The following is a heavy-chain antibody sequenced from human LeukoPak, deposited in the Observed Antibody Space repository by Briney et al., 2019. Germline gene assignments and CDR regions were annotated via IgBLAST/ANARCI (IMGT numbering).Heavy chain of an antibody. CDR2: ISNDGSST. CDR3: ARDSYQQLGNFDY. V-gene: IGHV3-74*01. CDR1: GFTFTTFW. Sequence: GGSLRLSCATSGFTFTTFWMHWVRQAPGKGLVWVSRISNDGSSTNYADSVKGRFTISRDNAKNTLYLQMNSLRAEDTAVYYCARDSYQQLGNFDYWGQGTLVTVSS. D-gene: IGHD6-13*01. J-gene: IGHJ4*02.